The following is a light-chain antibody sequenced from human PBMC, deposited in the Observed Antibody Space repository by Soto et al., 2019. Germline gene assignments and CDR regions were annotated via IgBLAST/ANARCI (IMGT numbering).Light chain of an antibody. Sequence: QSALTQPASVSGSPGQSITISCTGTSSDVGNYNLVSWYQQHPGKAPKLMIYEGSKRPSGVSNRFSGYKSGNTASLTISGLQAEDEADYYCCSYAGSTTFMVLFGGGTKVTVL. CDR2: EGS. V-gene: IGLV2-23*03. CDR3: CSYAGSTTFMVL. CDR1: SSDVGNYNL. J-gene: IGLJ2*01.